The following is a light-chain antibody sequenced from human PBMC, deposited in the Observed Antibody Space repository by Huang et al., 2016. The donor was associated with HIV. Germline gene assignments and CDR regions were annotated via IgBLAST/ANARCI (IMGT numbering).Light chain of an antibody. CDR3: QQYGSSPLT. Sequence: EIVLTQSPATLSLSPGERDTLSCGASQSLSSSYLAWYQQKPGLAPRLLIYDASNRATGIPDRFSGSGSGTDFTLTISRLEPEDFAVYYCQQYGSSPLTFGGGTKVEIK. CDR1: QSLSSSY. J-gene: IGKJ4*01. CDR2: DAS. V-gene: IGKV3D-20*01.